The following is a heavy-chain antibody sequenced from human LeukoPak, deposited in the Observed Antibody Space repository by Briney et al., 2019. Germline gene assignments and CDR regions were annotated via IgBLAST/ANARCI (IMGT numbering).Heavy chain of an antibody. CDR1: GFTFSSYW. J-gene: IGHJ4*02. CDR2: IKEDGSDK. Sequence: GGSLRLSCAPSGFTFSSYWMSWVRQAPGKGLEWVANIKEDGSDKYYVDSVMGRFTISRDNAKKSLYLHMNGLRAEDTAVYYCARDETFCSGGTCYTRGYFAFWGQGTLVTVSS. D-gene: IGHD2-15*01. CDR3: ARDETFCSGGTCYTRGYFAF. V-gene: IGHV3-7*01.